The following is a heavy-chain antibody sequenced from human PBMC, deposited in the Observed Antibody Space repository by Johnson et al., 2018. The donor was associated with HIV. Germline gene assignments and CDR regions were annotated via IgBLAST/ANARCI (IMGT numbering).Heavy chain of an antibody. D-gene: IGHD3-22*01. CDR1: GFIFDDYA. CDR3: ARVGDRAMIVGGTDAFDI. CDR2: ISWDGGNT. V-gene: IGHV3-43D*03. Sequence: VQLVESGGGVVRPGGSLRLSCATSGFIFDDYAMHWVRQVPGRGLQWVSLISWDGGNTHYADSVKGRFIISRDNSKNSLYLQMNVLRAEDTAVYYCARVGDRAMIVGGTDAFDIWGQGTMVTVSS. J-gene: IGHJ3*02.